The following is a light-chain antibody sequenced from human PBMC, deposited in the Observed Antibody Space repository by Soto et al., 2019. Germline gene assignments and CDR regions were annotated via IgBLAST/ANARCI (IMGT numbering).Light chain of an antibody. CDR2: EVT. CDR3: SSYRSTSVYV. J-gene: IGLJ1*01. V-gene: IGLV2-14*01. Sequence: QSVQTHPAAVSGSPGRSIAIACTGTSSDVGGYNYVSWYQQYPGKAPKLMIYEVTHRPSGVSNRFSGSKSGNTASLTISGLQAEDEANYYCSSYRSTSVYVFGTGTKV. CDR1: SSDVGGYNY.